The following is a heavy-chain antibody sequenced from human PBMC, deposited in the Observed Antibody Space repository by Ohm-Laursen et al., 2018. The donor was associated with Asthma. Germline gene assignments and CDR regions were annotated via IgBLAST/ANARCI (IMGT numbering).Heavy chain of an antibody. V-gene: IGHV3-7*01. D-gene: IGHD3-3*01. CDR1: TFTFSNHW. CDR3: ARGHLEWSDYGMDV. J-gene: IGHJ6*02. Sequence: SLRLSCAASTFTFSNHWMNWVRQAPGKGLEWVANINPDGRETRHVDSVKGRFTISRDNAKNSLYLQMNSLRAEDTAVYYCARGHLEWSDYGMDVWGQGTTVTVSS. CDR2: INPDGRET.